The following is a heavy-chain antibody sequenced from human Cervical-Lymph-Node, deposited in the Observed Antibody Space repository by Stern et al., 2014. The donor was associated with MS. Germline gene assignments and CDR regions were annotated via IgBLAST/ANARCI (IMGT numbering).Heavy chain of an antibody. CDR3: ARVSWSKIDY. J-gene: IGHJ4*02. Sequence: QITLKESGPALVKPTQTLTLTCTFSGFSLSTSGMRVSWIRQPPGRALEWLARIDWNDDKFYSTFLKTRLTISKDTSKNQVVLTMTNMDPVDTATYYCARVSWSKIDYLGQGTLVTVSS. V-gene: IGHV2-70*04. D-gene: IGHD3-3*01. CDR2: IDWNDDK. CDR1: GFSLSTSGMR.